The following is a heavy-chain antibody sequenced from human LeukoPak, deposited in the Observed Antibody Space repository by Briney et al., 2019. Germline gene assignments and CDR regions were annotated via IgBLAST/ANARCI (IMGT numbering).Heavy chain of an antibody. Sequence: GGSLRLSCAASGFTFSNYFMHWVRQAPGKGLVWVSRINSDGTSTMYADSVKGQFTISRDNAKNMLYMQMNSLRDEDTAVYYCARRVDATRWFDPWGQGTLVTVSS. J-gene: IGHJ5*02. D-gene: IGHD2-15*01. CDR3: ARRVDATRWFDP. V-gene: IGHV3-74*03. CDR1: GFTFSNYF. CDR2: INSDGTST.